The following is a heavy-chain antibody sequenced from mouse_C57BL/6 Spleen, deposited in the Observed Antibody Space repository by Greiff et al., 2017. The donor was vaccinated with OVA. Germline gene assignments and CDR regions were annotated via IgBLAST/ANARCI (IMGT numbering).Heavy chain of an antibody. CDR2: INPNNGGT. CDR1: GYTFTDYN. V-gene: IGHV1-18*01. D-gene: IGHD1-1*01. Sequence: VQLQQSGPELVKPGASVKIPCKASGYTFTDYNMDWVKQSHGKSLEWIGDINPNNGGTIYNQKFKGKATLTVDTSSSTAYMELRSLTSEDTAVYYCARTADYYGSSYGWYFDVWGKGTTVTVSS. CDR3: ARTADYYGSSYGWYFDV. J-gene: IGHJ1*03.